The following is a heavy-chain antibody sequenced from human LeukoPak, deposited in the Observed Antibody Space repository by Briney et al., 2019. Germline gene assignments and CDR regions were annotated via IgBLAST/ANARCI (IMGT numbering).Heavy chain of an antibody. V-gene: IGHV3-30*02. J-gene: IGHJ4*02. CDR1: GFTFSSYG. CDR3: AKLYYGDYHYFDY. D-gene: IGHD4-17*01. CDR2: IRYDGSNK. Sequence: TGGSLRLSCAASGFTFSSYGMHWVRQAPGKGLEWVAFIRYDGSNKYYADSVKGRFTISRDNSKNTLYLQMNSLRAEDTAVYYCAKLYYGDYHYFDYWGQGTLVTVSS.